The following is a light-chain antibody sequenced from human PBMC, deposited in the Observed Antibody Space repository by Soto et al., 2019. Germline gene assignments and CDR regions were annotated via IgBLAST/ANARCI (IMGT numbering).Light chain of an antibody. V-gene: IGKV3D-15*01. CDR1: QTVSTY. J-gene: IGKJ5*01. CDR2: GAS. CDR3: QQSYSVPIT. Sequence: EIVMTQSPATLSVSPGERATLSCRARQTVSTYLSWYQHKPGQAPRLLISGASSRATGIPDRFSGSGSGTDFTLTISRLQPEDFATYYCQQSYSVPITFGQGTRLEIK.